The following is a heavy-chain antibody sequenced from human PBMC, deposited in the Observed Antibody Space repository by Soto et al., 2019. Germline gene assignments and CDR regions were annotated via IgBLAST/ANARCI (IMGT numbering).Heavy chain of an antibody. CDR3: ATVTGVVRVGYFDY. CDR1: GGTFSNYA. J-gene: IGHJ4*02. D-gene: IGHD2-8*02. Sequence: ASVKGSCKASGGTFSNYAISWVRQAPGKGLEWMGGFVPIFNETIYAQKFQGRVTMTEDTSTDTAYMELSSLRSEDTAVYYCATVTGVVRVGYFDYWGQGTLVTVS. CDR2: FVPIFNET. V-gene: IGHV1-69*06.